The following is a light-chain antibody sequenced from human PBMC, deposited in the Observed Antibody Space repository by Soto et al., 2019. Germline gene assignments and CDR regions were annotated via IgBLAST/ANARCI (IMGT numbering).Light chain of an antibody. V-gene: IGLV2-14*03. CDR2: EVR. J-gene: IGLJ1*01. CDR3: SSYTTRSTRV. CDR1: SSDVGAYDF. Sequence: SVLTPPASVSWSPGQSITISCTGTSSDVGAYDFVSWYQQHPDKAPKLMIYEVRNRPSGVSNRFSGSKSVNTATLTISGLQAEDEADYYCSSYTTRSTRVFGTGTKVTVL.